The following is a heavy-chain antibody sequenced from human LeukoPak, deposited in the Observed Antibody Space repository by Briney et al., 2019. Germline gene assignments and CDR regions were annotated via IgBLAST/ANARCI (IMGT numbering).Heavy chain of an antibody. V-gene: IGHV4-39*07. CDR3: ARDSGSYYYWFDP. D-gene: IGHD1-26*01. J-gene: IGHJ5*02. Sequence: SETLSLTCTVSGGSISSSSYYWGWIRQPPGKGLEWIGSIYYSGSTYYNPSLKSRVTISVDTSKNQFSLKLSSVTAADTAVYYCARDSGSYYYWFDPWGQGTLVTVSS. CDR2: IYYSGST. CDR1: GGSISSSSYY.